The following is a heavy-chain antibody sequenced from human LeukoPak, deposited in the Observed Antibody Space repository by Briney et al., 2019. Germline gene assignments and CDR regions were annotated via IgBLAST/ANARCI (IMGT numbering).Heavy chain of an antibody. Sequence: IPSETLSLTCAVYGVSFSGYYWSWIRQPPGKGLEWIGEINHSGSTNYNPSLKSRVTISVDTSKNQFSLKLSSVTAADTAVYYCARGRGYSSGWYARAHAFDIWGQGTMVTVSS. CDR2: INHSGST. CDR1: GVSFSGYY. J-gene: IGHJ3*02. V-gene: IGHV4-34*01. CDR3: ARGRGYSSGWYARAHAFDI. D-gene: IGHD6-19*01.